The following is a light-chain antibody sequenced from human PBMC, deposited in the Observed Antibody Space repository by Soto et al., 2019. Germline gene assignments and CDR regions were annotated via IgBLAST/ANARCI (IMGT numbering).Light chain of an antibody. CDR3: SSYTGSSTPYV. CDR1: NSDVGGYDY. CDR2: EVS. V-gene: IGLV2-14*01. J-gene: IGLJ1*01. Sequence: QSALTQPASVSGSPGQSITISCTGTNSDVGGYDYVSWYQQHPGKAPKLMIYEVSNRPSGVSNRFSGSKSGNTASLTISGLQAEDEADYYCSSYTGSSTPYVFGTGTKVTVL.